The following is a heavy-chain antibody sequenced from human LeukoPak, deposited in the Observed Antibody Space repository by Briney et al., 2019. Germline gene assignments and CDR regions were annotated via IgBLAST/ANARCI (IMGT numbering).Heavy chain of an antibody. V-gene: IGHV3-30*02. CDR3: VKIAPDLP. D-gene: IGHD2-21*01. J-gene: IGHJ5*02. Sequence: GGSLRLSCAASGFTFRTYGMHWVRQAPGKGLEWVAFIRFHGSTKYYADSVKGRFTVSRDNSKNTLYLQMNSLRADDTAVYYCVKIAPDLPWGQGTLVTVS. CDR1: GFTFRTYG. CDR2: IRFHGSTK.